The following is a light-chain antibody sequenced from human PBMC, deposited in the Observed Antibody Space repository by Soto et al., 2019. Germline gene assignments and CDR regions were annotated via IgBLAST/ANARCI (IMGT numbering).Light chain of an antibody. CDR3: QQYDNLPYT. Sequence: DIQMTQSPSSLSASVGDRVTITCQASQDISNYLNWYQQKPGKAPKLLIYDASNLETGVPSRFSGRGSGTDFTLTISSPQAEDIATYYCQQYDNLPYTFGQGTKLEIK. CDR2: DAS. CDR1: QDISNY. V-gene: IGKV1-33*01. J-gene: IGKJ2*01.